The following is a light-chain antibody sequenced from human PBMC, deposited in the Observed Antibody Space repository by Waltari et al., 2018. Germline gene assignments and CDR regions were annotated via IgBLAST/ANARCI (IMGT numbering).Light chain of an antibody. J-gene: IGLJ2*01. CDR2: DVT. V-gene: IGLV2-14*01. CDR1: TSDIGYNKF. CDR3: SSYTSSRTLI. Sequence: QSALTQPASVSGSPGQSIAISCTGTTSDIGYNKFVSWYQQNPGKTPKLIIYDVTGRPPGVSDRFSCSKSGNTASLTISGLQAEDEADYYCSSYTSSRTLIFGGGTKVTV.